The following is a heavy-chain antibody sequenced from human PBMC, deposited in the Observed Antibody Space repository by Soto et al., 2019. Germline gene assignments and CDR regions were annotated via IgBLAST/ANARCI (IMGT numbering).Heavy chain of an antibody. V-gene: IGHV3-48*02. CDR3: AREGWPLLQTGMDV. CDR2: ISSSNRTI. J-gene: IGHJ6*02. D-gene: IGHD2-15*01. CDR1: GFTFRSYS. Sequence: GSLRLSCAASGFTFRSYSMNWVRQAPGKGLEWVSYISSSNRTINYADSVKGRFIISRDNAKNSLYLQMHSLRDEDTAVYYCAREGWPLLQTGMDVWGQGTTVTVSS.